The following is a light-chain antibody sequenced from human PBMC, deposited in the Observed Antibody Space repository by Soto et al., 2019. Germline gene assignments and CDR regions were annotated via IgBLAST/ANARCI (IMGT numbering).Light chain of an antibody. J-gene: IGLJ1*01. CDR3: CSYAGSYGYV. CDR2: DVS. V-gene: IGLV2-11*01. CDR1: SSDVGGYNY. Sequence: QSALTQPRSVSGSPGQSVTISCTGTSSDVGGYNYVSWYQQHPGKAPKLMIYDVSKRPSGVPDRFSGSKSGNTASLTISGLQAEDVADYYCCSYAGSYGYVFGTGTKLTVL.